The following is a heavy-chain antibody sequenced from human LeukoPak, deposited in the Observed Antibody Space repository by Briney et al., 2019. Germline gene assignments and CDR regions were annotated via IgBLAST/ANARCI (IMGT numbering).Heavy chain of an antibody. V-gene: IGHV3-74*01. CDR2: TDEHGRST. J-gene: IGHJ4*02. CDR3: VRDLCGKDDY. CDR1: GFTLSSYW. Sequence: GGSLRLSCAASGFTLSSYWSHWVGQAPGEGPGGGSRTDEHGRSTDHADSVRGRFAISRDNARNTLFLQMNSLRAEDTAVYYCVRDLCGKDDYWGQGVLVTVSS. D-gene: IGHD1-26*01.